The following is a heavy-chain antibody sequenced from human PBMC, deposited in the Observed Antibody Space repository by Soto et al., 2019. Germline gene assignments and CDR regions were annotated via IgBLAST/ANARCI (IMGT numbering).Heavy chain of an antibody. CDR1: GFTFRSYV. D-gene: IGHD5-12*01. CDR2: VSGSGGST. J-gene: IGHJ4*02. V-gene: IGHV3-23*01. Sequence: EVQLLESGGGLVQPGGSVRLSCAASGFTFRSYVMSWVRQAPGKGLEWVAAVSGSGGSTYSADSVKGRFNSSRDNSKSPLYLQMNSLRAEDTAVYFCAKSGRYAGYDFPFDYWGQGTLVTVSS. CDR3: AKSGRYAGYDFPFDY.